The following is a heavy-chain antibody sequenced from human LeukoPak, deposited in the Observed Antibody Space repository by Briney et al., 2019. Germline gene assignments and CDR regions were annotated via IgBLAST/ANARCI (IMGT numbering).Heavy chain of an antibody. D-gene: IGHD6-19*01. V-gene: IGHV3-74*01. CDR3: ARGSTQYSSGWYGLDY. CDR1: GFTFSSYW. J-gene: IGHJ4*02. CDR2: VNSDGSST. Sequence: GGSLRLSCAASGFTFSSYWMHWVRQAPGKGLVWVSRVNSDGSSTTYADSVKGRFTISRGNAKNTLYLQMNSLRAEDTAVYYCARGSTQYSSGWYGLDYWGQGTLVTVSS.